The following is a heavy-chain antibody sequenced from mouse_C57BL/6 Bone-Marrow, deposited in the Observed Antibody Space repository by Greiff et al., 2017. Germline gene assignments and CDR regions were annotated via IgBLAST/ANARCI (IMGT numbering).Heavy chain of an antibody. CDR1: GYTFTSYW. Sequence: QVQLQQPGAELVMPGASVKLSCKASGYTFTSYWMHWVKQRPGQGLEWIGEIDPSDSYTTYNQKFKGKSTLTVDKSSSTAYMQLSSRTSEDSAVYYCARGGLMVPWLAYWGQGTLVTVSA. D-gene: IGHD2-3*01. V-gene: IGHV1-69*01. J-gene: IGHJ3*01. CDR2: IDPSDSYT. CDR3: ARGGLMVPWLAY.